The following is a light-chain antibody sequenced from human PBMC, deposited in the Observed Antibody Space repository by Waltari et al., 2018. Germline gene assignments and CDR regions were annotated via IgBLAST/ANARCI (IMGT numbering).Light chain of an antibody. CDR1: NIGTKS. CDR2: YDE. Sequence: SYVLTQPPSVSVAPGQTARISCGGNNIGTKSVHWYQQKPGQAPVFVIYYDEDRASGIPERFSGSNSGNTATLTISRVEAGDEADYFCQVWDFTSDHVVFGGGTKLTVL. CDR3: QVWDFTSDHVV. V-gene: IGLV3-21*04. J-gene: IGLJ2*01.